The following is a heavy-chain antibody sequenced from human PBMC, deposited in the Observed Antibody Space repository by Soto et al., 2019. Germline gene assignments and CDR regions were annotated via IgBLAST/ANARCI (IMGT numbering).Heavy chain of an antibody. CDR1: GFTFSSYS. D-gene: IGHD3-9*01. CDR2: ISSSSSYI. V-gene: IGHV3-21*01. Sequence: ESGGGLVKPGGSLRLSCAASGFTFSSYSMNWVRQAPGKGLEWVSSISSSSSYIYYADSVKGRFTISRDNAKNSLYLQMNSLRAEDTAVYYCASNYDILTGYSPFDYWGQGTLVTVSS. CDR3: ASNYDILTGYSPFDY. J-gene: IGHJ4*02.